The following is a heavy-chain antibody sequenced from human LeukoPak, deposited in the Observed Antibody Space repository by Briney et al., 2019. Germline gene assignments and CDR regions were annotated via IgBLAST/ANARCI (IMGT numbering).Heavy chain of an antibody. CDR3: ARWEYSSSSPLLDY. Sequence: SMKVSCKASGGTFSSYAISWVRQAPGQGLEWMGGIIPIFGTANYAQKFQGRVTITADESTSTAYMELSSLRSEDTAVYYCARWEYSSSSPLLDYWGQGTLVTVSS. J-gene: IGHJ4*02. CDR1: GGTFSSYA. CDR2: IIPIFGTA. D-gene: IGHD6-6*01. V-gene: IGHV1-69*13.